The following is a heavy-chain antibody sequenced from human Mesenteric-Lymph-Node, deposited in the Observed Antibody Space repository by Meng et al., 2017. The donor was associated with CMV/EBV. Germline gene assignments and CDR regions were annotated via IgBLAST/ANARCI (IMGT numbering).Heavy chain of an antibody. D-gene: IGHD1-14*01. Sequence: SCAISGDNVSSNTAAWTWIRQSPSRGLEWLGRTYYRSKWYNDYAVSVKSRITINPDTSKNQFSLQLNSVTPEDTAVYYCARNNRGPFDYWGQGTLVTVSS. CDR3: ARNNRGPFDY. J-gene: IGHJ4*02. V-gene: IGHV6-1*01. CDR2: TYYRSKWYN. CDR1: GDNVSSNTAA.